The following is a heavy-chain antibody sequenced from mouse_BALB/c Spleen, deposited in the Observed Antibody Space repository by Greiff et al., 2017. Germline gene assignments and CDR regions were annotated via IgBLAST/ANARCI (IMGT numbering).Heavy chain of an antibody. CDR1: GFNIKDYY. Sequence: EVLLVESGAELVRSGASVKLSCTASGFNIKDYYMHWVKQRPEQGLEWIGWIDPENGDTEYAPKFQGKATMTADTSSNTAYLQLSSLTSEDTAVYYCNAEELRQFAYWGQGTLVTVSA. D-gene: IGHD1-2*01. CDR3: NAEELRQFAY. CDR2: IDPENGDT. J-gene: IGHJ3*01. V-gene: IGHV14-4*02.